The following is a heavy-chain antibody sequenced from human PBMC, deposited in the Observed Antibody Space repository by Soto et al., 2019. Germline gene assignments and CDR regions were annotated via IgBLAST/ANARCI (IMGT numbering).Heavy chain of an antibody. Sequence: PSETLSLTCAVYGGSFSGYYWSWIRQPPGKGLEWIGEINHSGSTNYNPSLKSRVTISVDTSKNQFSLKLSSVTAADTAVYYCARGPSRTGGDYWGQGTLVTVSS. CDR2: INHSGST. J-gene: IGHJ4*02. CDR3: ARGPSRTGGDY. CDR1: GGSFSGYY. V-gene: IGHV4-34*01. D-gene: IGHD3-10*01.